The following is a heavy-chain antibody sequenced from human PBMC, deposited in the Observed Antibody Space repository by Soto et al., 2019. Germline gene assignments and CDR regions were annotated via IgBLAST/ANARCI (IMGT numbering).Heavy chain of an antibody. CDR2: ISYDGSNK. CDR1: GFTFSSYA. J-gene: IGHJ4*02. V-gene: IGHV3-30-3*01. Sequence: PGGSLRLSCAASGFTFSSYAMHWVRQAPGKGLEWVAVISYDGSNKYYADSVKGRFTISRDNSKNTLYLQMNSLRAEDTAVYYCAREDYDILTGYSKPFDYWGQGTLVTVSS. D-gene: IGHD3-9*01. CDR3: AREDYDILTGYSKPFDY.